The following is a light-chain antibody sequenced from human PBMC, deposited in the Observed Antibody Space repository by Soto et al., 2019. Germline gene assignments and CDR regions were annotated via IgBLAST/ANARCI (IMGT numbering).Light chain of an antibody. CDR2: EVS. CDR1: SSDVGSYNR. V-gene: IGLV2-18*02. Sequence: QSVLTQPPSVSGSPGQSVTISCTGTSSDVGSYNRVSWYQQPPGTAPKLMIYEVSNRPSGVPDRFSGSKSGNTASLTISGLHAEDEADYYCSSYTSSTYVVFGGGTKLTVL. CDR3: SSYTSSTYVV. J-gene: IGLJ2*01.